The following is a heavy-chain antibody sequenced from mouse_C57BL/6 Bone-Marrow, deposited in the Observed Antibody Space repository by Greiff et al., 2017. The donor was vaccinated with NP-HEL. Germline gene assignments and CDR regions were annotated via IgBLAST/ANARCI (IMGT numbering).Heavy chain of an antibody. D-gene: IGHD6-2*01. CDR3: ANGYCVSFAY. CDR2: IHPNSGST. J-gene: IGHJ3*01. Sequence: QVQLQQPGAELVKPGASVKLSCKASGYTFTSYWMHWVKQRPGQGLEWIGMIHPNSGSTNYNEKFKSKATLTVDKSSSTAYMQLSSLTSEDSAVYYCANGYCVSFAYWGQGTLVTVSA. CDR1: GYTFTSYW. V-gene: IGHV1-64*01.